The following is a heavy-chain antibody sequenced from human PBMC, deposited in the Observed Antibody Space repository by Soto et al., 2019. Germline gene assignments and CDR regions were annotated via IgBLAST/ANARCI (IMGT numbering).Heavy chain of an antibody. CDR1: GFTFSSYA. J-gene: IGHJ6*02. CDR3: AKADWGSELYYYYGMDV. D-gene: IGHD7-27*01. Sequence: GGSLRLSCAASGFTFSSYAMSWVRQAPGKGLEWVSAISGSGGSTYYADSVKGRFTISRDNSKNTLYLQMNSLRAEDTAVYYCAKADWGSELYYYYGMDVWGQGTTVTVSS. CDR2: ISGSGGST. V-gene: IGHV3-23*01.